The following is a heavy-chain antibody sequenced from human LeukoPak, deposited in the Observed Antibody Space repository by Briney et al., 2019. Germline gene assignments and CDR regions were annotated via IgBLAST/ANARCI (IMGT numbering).Heavy chain of an antibody. CDR2: ISWNSDRE. V-gene: IGHV3-9*01. D-gene: IGHD3-22*01. J-gene: IGHJ4*02. Sequence: GGSLRLSCAASGFTFSSYNMNWVRLAPGKGLEWVSGISWNSDREGYADSVKGRFSISRDNAKNSLYLQMNSLRVEDTALYYCAREGIAFPRYSSGYYYFDYWGQGTLVTVSS. CDR3: AREGIAFPRYSSGYYYFDY. CDR1: GFTFSSYN.